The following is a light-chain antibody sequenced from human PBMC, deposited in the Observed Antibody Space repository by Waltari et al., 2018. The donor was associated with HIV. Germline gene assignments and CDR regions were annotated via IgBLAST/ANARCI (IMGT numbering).Light chain of an antibody. V-gene: IGLV3-21*02. CDR2: DDV. Sequence: YVLTQPPSVSVAPGQTARITCGGNNIRTKSVHWYQQKPGQAPVLVVYDDVHRPSGIPGRFSGSNSGTTATLTISRVDAGDEADYYCQVWDSGSEPPVVFGGGTKLTVL. CDR3: QVWDSGSEPPVV. J-gene: IGLJ2*01. CDR1: NIRTKS.